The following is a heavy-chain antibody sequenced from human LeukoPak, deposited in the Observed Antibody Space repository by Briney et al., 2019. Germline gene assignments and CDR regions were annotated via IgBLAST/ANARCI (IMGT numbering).Heavy chain of an antibody. CDR2: ISAYNGNT. D-gene: IGHD2-2*01. CDR1: GYTFTSYG. CDR3: ARDPAYLLIVVVPAAKDDYYYGMDV. Sequence: ASVTVSCTASGYTFTSYGISWVRQAPGQGLEWMGWISAYNGNTNYAQKLQGRVTMTTDTSTSTAYMELRSLRSDDTAVYYCARDPAYLLIVVVPAAKDDYYYGMDVWGQGTTVTVSS. V-gene: IGHV1-18*01. J-gene: IGHJ6*02.